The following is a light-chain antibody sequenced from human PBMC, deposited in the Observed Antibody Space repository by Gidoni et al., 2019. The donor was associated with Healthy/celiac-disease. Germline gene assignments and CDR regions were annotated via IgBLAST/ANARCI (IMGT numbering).Light chain of an antibody. CDR3: QAWDSSTFSVV. CDR2: QDS. J-gene: IGLJ2*01. CDR1: KLGDKY. V-gene: IGLV3-1*01. Sequence: SYELTQPPSVSVSPGQTASITCSGDKLGDKYACWYQQKPGQSPVLVIYQDSKRPSGIPERFAGSNSGNTATLTISGTQAMDEADYYCQAWDSSTFSVVFGGGTKLTVL.